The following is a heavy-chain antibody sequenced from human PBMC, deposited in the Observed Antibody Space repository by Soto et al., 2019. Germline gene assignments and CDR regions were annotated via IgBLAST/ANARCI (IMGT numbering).Heavy chain of an antibody. CDR1: GVSVITDNYF. CDR3: ARSRSSVYVRSHQPYFLGQ. Sequence: PSETLSLTCAVSGVSVITDNYFWAWIRQSPRRGLELIGGISYSGRTYDNPSRQSRVTIAVDASKNQCSLMLTAVTTADTAVYYWARSRSSVYVRSHQPYFLGQWGQGALITVSS. CDR2: ISYSGRT. V-gene: IGHV4-39*01. D-gene: IGHD6-6*01. J-gene: IGHJ4*02.